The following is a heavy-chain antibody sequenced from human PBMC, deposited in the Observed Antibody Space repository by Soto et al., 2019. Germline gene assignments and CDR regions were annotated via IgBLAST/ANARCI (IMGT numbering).Heavy chain of an antibody. V-gene: IGHV4-34*01. CDR1: GGSFSRYY. J-gene: IGHJ4*02. D-gene: IGHD6-19*01. Sequence: PSETLSLTCAVYGGSFSRYYWSWIRQPPGKGLEWIGEINHSGSTNYNPSLKSRVTISVDTSKNQFSLKLSSVTAADTAVYDCARIVAVAGPDYWGQGTMVTVSS. CDR2: INHSGST. CDR3: ARIVAVAGPDY.